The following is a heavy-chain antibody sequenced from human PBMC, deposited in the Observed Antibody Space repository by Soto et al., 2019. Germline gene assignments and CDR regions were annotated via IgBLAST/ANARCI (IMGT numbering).Heavy chain of an antibody. CDR3: ARGDIVVVVAATLHYYYYYMDV. J-gene: IGHJ6*03. CDR2: INHSGST. Sequence: QVQLQQWGAGLLKPSETLSLTCAVYGGSFSGYYWSWIRQPPGKGLEWIGEINHSGSTNYNPSLKSRVTISVDTFKNQFSLKLSSVPAADTAVYYCARGDIVVVVAATLHYYYYYMDVWGKGTTVTVSS. D-gene: IGHD2-15*01. CDR1: GGSFSGYY. V-gene: IGHV4-34*01.